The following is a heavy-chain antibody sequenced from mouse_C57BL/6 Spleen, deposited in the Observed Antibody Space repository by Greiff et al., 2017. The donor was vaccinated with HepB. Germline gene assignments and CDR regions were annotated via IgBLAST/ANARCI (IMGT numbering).Heavy chain of an antibody. D-gene: IGHD1-1*01. J-gene: IGHJ1*03. Sequence: EVQGVESGGGLVQPGGSLKLSCAASGFTFSDYYMYWVRQTPEKRLEWVAYISNGGGSTYYPDTVKGRFTISRDNAKNTLYLQMSRLKSEDTAMYYCARQGVVGGYFDVWGTGTTVTVSS. CDR1: GFTFSDYY. CDR2: ISNGGGST. CDR3: ARQGVVGGYFDV. V-gene: IGHV5-12*01.